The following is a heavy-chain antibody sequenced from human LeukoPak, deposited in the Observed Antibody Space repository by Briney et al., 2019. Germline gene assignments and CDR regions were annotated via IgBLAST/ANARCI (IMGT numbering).Heavy chain of an antibody. Sequence: GGSLRLSCAASGFTFSSYAMHWVRQAPGKGLEWVAVISYDGSNKYYADSVKGRFTISRDNSKNMLYLQMNSLRAEDTAVYYCARDGLDIWGQGTMVTVSS. D-gene: IGHD3/OR15-3a*01. CDR3: ARDGLDI. V-gene: IGHV3-30-3*01. CDR2: ISYDGSNK. J-gene: IGHJ3*02. CDR1: GFTFSSYA.